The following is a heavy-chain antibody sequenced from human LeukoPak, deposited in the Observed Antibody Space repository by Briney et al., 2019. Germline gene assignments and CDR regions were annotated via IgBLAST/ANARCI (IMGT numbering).Heavy chain of an antibody. CDR1: GFPFISYA. Sequence: GSLSLSCAASGFPFISYAMSWVRRAPGKGLEGVSAISGSGGSTYYADSVKGRFTISRDNSKNTLYLQMNSLRAEDTAVYYCAKGGVVVPAAIVGWGQGTLVTVSS. CDR3: AKGGVVVPAAIVG. D-gene: IGHD2-2*01. V-gene: IGHV3-23*01. J-gene: IGHJ4*02. CDR2: ISGSGGST.